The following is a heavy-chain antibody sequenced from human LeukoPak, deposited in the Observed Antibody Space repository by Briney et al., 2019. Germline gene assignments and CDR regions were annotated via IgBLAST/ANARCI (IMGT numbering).Heavy chain of an antibody. D-gene: IGHD3-22*01. V-gene: IGHV4-39*01. CDR1: GGSISSSSYY. Sequence: PSETLSLTCTVSGGSISSSSYYWGWIRQPPGKGLEWIGSIYYSGSTYYNPSLKSRITISVDTSKNQFSLKLSSVTAADTAVYYCASRHYYDSSGPFVGYWGQGTLVTVSS. CDR2: IYYSGST. J-gene: IGHJ4*02. CDR3: ASRHYYDSSGPFVGY.